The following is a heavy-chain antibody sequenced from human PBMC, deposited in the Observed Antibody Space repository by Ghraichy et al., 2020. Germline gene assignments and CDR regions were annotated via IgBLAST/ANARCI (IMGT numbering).Heavy chain of an antibody. J-gene: IGHJ3*02. V-gene: IGHV3-7*03. CDR1: GFTFSSYW. D-gene: IGHD3-16*01. Sequence: LSLTCAASGFTFSSYWMSWVRQAPGKGLEWVANIKQDGSEKYYVDSVKGRFTISRDNAKNSLYLQMNSLRAEDTAVYYCARDGGGDPDAFDIWGQGTMVTVSS. CDR2: IKQDGSEK. CDR3: ARDGGGDPDAFDI.